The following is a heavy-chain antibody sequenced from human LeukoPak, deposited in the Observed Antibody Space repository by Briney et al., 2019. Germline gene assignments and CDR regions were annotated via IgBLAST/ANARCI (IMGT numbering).Heavy chain of an antibody. Sequence: ASVKVSCKASGYTFTSYGISWVRQAPGQGLEWIGWISAYNGNTNYAQKLQGRVTMTTDTSTSTAYMELRSLRSDDTAVYYCAREGCSSTSCQPRAGYHYYMDVWGKGTTVTVSS. CDR1: GYTFTSYG. D-gene: IGHD2-2*01. CDR3: AREGCSSTSCQPRAGYHYYMDV. CDR2: ISAYNGNT. V-gene: IGHV1-18*01. J-gene: IGHJ6*03.